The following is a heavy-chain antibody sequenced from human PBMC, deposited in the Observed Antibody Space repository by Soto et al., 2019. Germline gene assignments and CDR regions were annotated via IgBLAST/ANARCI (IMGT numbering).Heavy chain of an antibody. CDR3: ARTDYGDYGPNYYYYYMDV. V-gene: IGHV4-34*01. J-gene: IGHJ6*03. Sequence: SETLSLTCAVYGGSFSGYYWSWIRQPPGKGLEWIGEINHSGSTNYNPSLKSRVTISVDTSKNQFSLKLSSVTAADTAVYYCARTDYGDYGPNYYYYYMDVWGKGTTVTVSS. CDR2: INHSGST. D-gene: IGHD4-17*01. CDR1: GGSFSGYY.